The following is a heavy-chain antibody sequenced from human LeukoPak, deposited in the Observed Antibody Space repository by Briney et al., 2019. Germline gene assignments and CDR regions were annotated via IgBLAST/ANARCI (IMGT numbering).Heavy chain of an antibody. Sequence: SETLSLTCTVSGGSISSGGYYWSWIRQPPGKGLEWIGYIYHSGSTYYNPSLKSRVTISVVRSKNQFSLKLSSVTAADTAVYYCASEETQLGDAFDIWGQGTMVTVSS. V-gene: IGHV4-30-2*01. CDR3: ASEETQLGDAFDI. D-gene: IGHD6-13*01. J-gene: IGHJ3*02. CDR1: GGSISSGGYY. CDR2: IYHSGST.